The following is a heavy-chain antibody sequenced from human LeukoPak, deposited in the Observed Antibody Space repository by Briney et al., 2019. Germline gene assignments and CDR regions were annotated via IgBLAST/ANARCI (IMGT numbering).Heavy chain of an antibody. CDR2: IYYSGST. Sequence: PSETLSVICTVSGGSISSYYWSWIRQPPGKGLEWIGYIYYSGSTNYNPSLKSRVTISVDTSKNQFSLKLSSVTAADTAVYYCARVPRSYYYYYYMDVWGKGTTVTVSS. V-gene: IGHV4-59*01. CDR1: GGSISSYY. CDR3: ARVPRSYYYYYYMDV. J-gene: IGHJ6*03.